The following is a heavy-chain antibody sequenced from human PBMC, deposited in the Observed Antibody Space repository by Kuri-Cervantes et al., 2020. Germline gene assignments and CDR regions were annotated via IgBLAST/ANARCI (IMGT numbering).Heavy chain of an antibody. CDR1: GYTFTGYY. V-gene: IGHV1-2*04. J-gene: IGHJ5*02. CDR2: INPNSGGT. CDR3: ARDLQTLPAP. Sequence: VSVKVSCKASGYTFTGYYMHWVRQAPGQGLEWMGWINPNSGGTNYAQKFQGWVTMTRDTSISTAYMELSSLRSEDTAVYYCARDLQTLPAPWGQGTLVTVSS.